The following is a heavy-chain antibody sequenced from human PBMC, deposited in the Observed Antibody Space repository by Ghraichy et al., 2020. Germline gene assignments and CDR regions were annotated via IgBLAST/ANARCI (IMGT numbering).Heavy chain of an antibody. CDR2: INEHGRAT. D-gene: IGHD5-18*01. J-gene: IGHJ2*01. CDR3: AKEGRPYSGGGYFDL. V-gene: IGHV3-23*01. CDR1: GFTFNSYA. Sequence: GGSLRLSCAASGFTFNSYAMGWVRQAPGKGLEWVSTINEHGRATYYAASVKGRFTISRDNSRDTLFLQVNSLRFDDTAVYYCAKEGRPYSGGGYFDLWGRGPLVTVSS.